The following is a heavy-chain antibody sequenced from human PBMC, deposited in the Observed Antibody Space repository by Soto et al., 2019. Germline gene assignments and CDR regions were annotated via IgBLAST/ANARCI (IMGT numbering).Heavy chain of an antibody. D-gene: IGHD3-22*01. J-gene: IGHJ6*02. Sequence: SETLSLTCTVSGGSISSSSYYWGWIRQPPGKGLEWIGSIYYSGSTYYNPSLKSRVTISVDTSKNQFSLKLSSVTAADTAVYYCAIPPYYYDSSGYYRTGMDVWGQGTTVTVSS. CDR2: IYYSGST. V-gene: IGHV4-39*01. CDR1: GGSISSSSYY. CDR3: AIPPYYYDSSGYYRTGMDV.